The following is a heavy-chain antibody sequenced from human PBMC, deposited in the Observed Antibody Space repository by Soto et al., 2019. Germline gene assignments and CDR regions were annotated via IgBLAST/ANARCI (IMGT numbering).Heavy chain of an antibody. CDR3: AKETPVTTPDY. Sequence: PGGSLRLSCAASGSIFTGYGMHWVRQAPGKGLEWVSVIRVDGGNKYYADSVKGRFTTSRDNSKNTLYLQMNSLRAEDTAVYYCAKETPVTTPDYWGQGTLVTVSS. V-gene: IGHV3-33*06. J-gene: IGHJ4*02. D-gene: IGHD4-17*01. CDR2: IRVDGGNK. CDR1: GSIFTGYG.